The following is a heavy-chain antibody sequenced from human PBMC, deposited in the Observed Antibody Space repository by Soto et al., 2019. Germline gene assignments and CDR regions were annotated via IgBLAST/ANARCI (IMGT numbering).Heavy chain of an antibody. CDR3: ALHPPSWIYYFDY. D-gene: IGHD2-2*03. J-gene: IGHJ4*02. CDR2: ISDSGGNT. Sequence: HPGGSLRLSCAASGFTFSSYGMHWVRQAPGKGLEWVAVISDSGGNTYYADSVKGRFTISRDNSKNTLYLQMNSLRAEDTAVYYCALHPPSWIYYFDYWGQGTLVTVSS. CDR1: GFTFSSYG. V-gene: IGHV3-33*01.